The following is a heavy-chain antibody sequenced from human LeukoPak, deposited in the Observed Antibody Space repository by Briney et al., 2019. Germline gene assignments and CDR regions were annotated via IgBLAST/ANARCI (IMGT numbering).Heavy chain of an antibody. Sequence: GSLRLSCAASGFTFSSYGMHWVRQAPGKGPEWVAVIWYDGTNTYYADSVKGRFTISRDNSKNTLYLQMNSLRAEDTAVYYCARDFCSGGSCYPDAFDIWGQGTMVTVSS. CDR3: ARDFCSGGSCYPDAFDI. V-gene: IGHV3-33*01. CDR1: GFTFSSYG. J-gene: IGHJ3*02. CDR2: IWYDGTNT. D-gene: IGHD2-15*01.